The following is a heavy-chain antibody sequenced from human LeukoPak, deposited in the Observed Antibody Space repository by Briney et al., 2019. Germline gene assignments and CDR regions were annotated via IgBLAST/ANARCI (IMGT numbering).Heavy chain of an antibody. Sequence: ARSLRLSCAASGFTFSTYGTHWVRQAPGKGLEWVAVIRSDGSSEYYADSVKGRFIISRDNSKNTLYLQMNSLRAEDTAVYYCARYCSGGTCYVGSIWGQGTLVTVSS. V-gene: IGHV3-33*01. D-gene: IGHD2-15*01. CDR2: IRSDGSSE. J-gene: IGHJ4*02. CDR1: GFTFSTYG. CDR3: ARYCSGGTCYVGSI.